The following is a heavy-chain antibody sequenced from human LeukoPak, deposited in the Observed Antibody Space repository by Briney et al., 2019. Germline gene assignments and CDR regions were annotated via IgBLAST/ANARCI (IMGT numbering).Heavy chain of an antibody. D-gene: IGHD5-12*01. J-gene: IGHJ4*02. V-gene: IGHV4-31*03. CDR1: GGSISSGGYY. Sequence: SETLSLTCTVSGGSISSGGYYWSWIRQHPGTGLEWIGYIYYSGSTYYNPSLKSRVTISVDTSKNQFSLKLSSVTAADTAVYYCASSSVDIVATSEYDYWGQGTLVTVSS. CDR2: IYYSGST. CDR3: ASSSVDIVATSEYDY.